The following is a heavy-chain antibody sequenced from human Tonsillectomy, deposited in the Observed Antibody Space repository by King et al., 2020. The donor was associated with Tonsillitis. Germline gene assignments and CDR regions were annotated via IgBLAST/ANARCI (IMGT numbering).Heavy chain of an antibody. V-gene: IGHV4-61*02. CDR3: ARDVYLGYCSGTSCEYWFDP. CDR1: GGSVSSGSYY. CDR2: LYTSGST. J-gene: IGHJ5*02. Sequence: VQLQESGPGLVKPSQTLSLTCTVSGGSVSSGSYYWSWIRQPAGKGLEWIGRLYTSGSTNYNPSLKGRITISLDTSKNQFSLKLSSVTAADTAVYYCARDVYLGYCSGTSCEYWFDPWGQGILVTVSS. D-gene: IGHD2-2*01.